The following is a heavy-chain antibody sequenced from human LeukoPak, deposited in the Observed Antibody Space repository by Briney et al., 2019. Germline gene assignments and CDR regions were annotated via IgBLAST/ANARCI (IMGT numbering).Heavy chain of an antibody. D-gene: IGHD6-19*01. CDR3: ARRGEYSSGWYGGYYFDY. Sequence: SETLSLTCAVYGGSFSGYYWSWIRQPPGKGLEWIRKINHSGSTNYNPSLKSRVTISVDTSKNQFSLKLSSVTAADTAVYYCARRGEYSSGWYGGYYFDYWGQGTLVTVSS. CDR1: GGSFSGYY. V-gene: IGHV4-34*01. CDR2: INHSGST. J-gene: IGHJ4*02.